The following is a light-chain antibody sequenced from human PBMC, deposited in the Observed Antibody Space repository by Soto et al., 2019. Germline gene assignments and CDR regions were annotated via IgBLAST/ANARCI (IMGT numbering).Light chain of an antibody. CDR2: QVT. CDR3: SSYTDSSNYV. CDR1: SSDLAIYNY. Sequence: SVLTQPASVSGSPGQSITISCTGTSSDLAIYNYVSWYQQQPGKAPKLMIYQVTNRPSGVSNRFSGSRSGNTASLTISGLQAEDEAHYYCSSYTDSSNYVSGNGTRVIVL. J-gene: IGLJ1*01. V-gene: IGLV2-14*01.